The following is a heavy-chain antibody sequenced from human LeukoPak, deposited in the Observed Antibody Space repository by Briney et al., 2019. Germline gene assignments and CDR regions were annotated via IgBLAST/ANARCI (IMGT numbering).Heavy chain of an antibody. Sequence: GGSLRLSCAASGFMFSSYGMHWVRQAPGKGLEWVAVISYDGSNKYYVDSVKGRFTISRDNSKNTLYLQMNSLRAEDTAVYYCAKGRGYYGYAADYFQDWGQGTLVTVSS. CDR3: AKGRGYYGYAADYFQD. CDR2: ISYDGSNK. D-gene: IGHD3-10*01. J-gene: IGHJ1*01. V-gene: IGHV3-30*18. CDR1: GFMFSSYG.